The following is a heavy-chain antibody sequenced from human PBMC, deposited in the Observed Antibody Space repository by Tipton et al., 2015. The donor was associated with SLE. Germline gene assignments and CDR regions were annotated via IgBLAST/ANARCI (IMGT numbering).Heavy chain of an antibody. CDR2: IYPGDSQT. CDR1: GYRFISYW. Sequence: QLVQSGAEVKKPGESLKISCEGSGYRFISYWIAWVRHMPGKSLEWMGIIYPGDSQTRYSPSFQGQVTISVDKSINTAYLQWSSLKASDNAIYYCARHSETYGVDYWGLGTLVTVSS. D-gene: IGHD1-26*01. CDR3: ARHSETYGVDY. V-gene: IGHV5-51*01. J-gene: IGHJ4*02.